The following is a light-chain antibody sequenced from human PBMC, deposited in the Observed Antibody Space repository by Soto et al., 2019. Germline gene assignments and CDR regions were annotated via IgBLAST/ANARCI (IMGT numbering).Light chain of an antibody. Sequence: QSVLTQSPSASASLGASVKLTCTLSSGHSSYAIAWHQQQPEKGPRYLMKLNSDGSHDKGDGIPDRFSGSSSGAERFLTISSLQSEDEADYHCQTWGTGIVVFGGGTKVTVL. CDR2: LNSDGSH. J-gene: IGLJ2*01. V-gene: IGLV4-69*01. CDR1: SGHSSYA. CDR3: QTWGTGIVV.